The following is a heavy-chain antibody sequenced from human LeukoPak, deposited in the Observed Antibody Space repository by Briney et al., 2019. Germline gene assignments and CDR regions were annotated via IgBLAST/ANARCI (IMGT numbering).Heavy chain of an antibody. CDR1: GGSFSGYY. CDR2: INHSGST. D-gene: IGHD3-10*01. Sequence: PSETLSLTCAVYGGSFSGYYWSWIRQPPGKGLEWIGEINHSGSTNYNPSLKSRVTISVDTSKNQFSLKLSSVTAADTAVYYCARVWGSGSYRYWGQGTLVTVSS. V-gene: IGHV4-34*01. CDR3: ARVWGSGSYRY. J-gene: IGHJ4*02.